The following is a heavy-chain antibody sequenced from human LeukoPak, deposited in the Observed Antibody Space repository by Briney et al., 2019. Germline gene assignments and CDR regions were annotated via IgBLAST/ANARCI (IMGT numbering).Heavy chain of an antibody. CDR1: GFTFGDYA. CDR3: TIGSMVRGVIITNNWFDP. CDR2: IRSKAYGGTT. Sequence: PGGSLRLSCTASGFTFGDYAMSWFRQAPGKGLEWVGFIRSKAYGGTTEYAASVKGRFTISRVDSKSIAYLQMNSLKTEDTAVYYCTIGSMVRGVIITNNWFDPWGQGTLVTVSS. V-gene: IGHV3-49*03. J-gene: IGHJ5*02. D-gene: IGHD3-10*01.